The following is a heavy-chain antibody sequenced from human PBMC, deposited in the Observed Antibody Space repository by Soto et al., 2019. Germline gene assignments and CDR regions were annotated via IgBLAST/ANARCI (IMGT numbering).Heavy chain of an antibody. J-gene: IGHJ4*02. Sequence: GGSLRLSCAASGFTFSDYYMNWVRQAPGKGLEWVSYISSSSVYTDYADSVKGRFTISRDNAKNSLYLQMNSLRAEDTAVYYCARDKGYYDNSGYYPYYFDYWGQGALVTVSS. CDR1: GFTFSDYY. D-gene: IGHD3-22*01. CDR3: ARDKGYYDNSGYYPYYFDY. V-gene: IGHV3-11*06. CDR2: ISSSSVYT.